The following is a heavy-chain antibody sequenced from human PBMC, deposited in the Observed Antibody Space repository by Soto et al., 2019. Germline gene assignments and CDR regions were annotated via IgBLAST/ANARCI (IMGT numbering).Heavy chain of an antibody. CDR3: AKDGTTVVIGPAVENWFDP. CDR1: GFTFSNYA. CDR2: ISGSGGST. J-gene: IGHJ5*02. Sequence: GGSLRLSCAASGFTFSNYAMSWVRQAPGKGLEWVSAISGSGGSTYYADSVKGRFTISRDNSKSTLYLQMNSLRAEDTAVYYCAKDGTTVVIGPAVENWFDPWGQGTLVTVSS. D-gene: IGHD4-17*01. V-gene: IGHV3-23*01.